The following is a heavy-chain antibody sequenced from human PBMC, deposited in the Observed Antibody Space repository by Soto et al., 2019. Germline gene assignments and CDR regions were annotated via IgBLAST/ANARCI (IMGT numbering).Heavy chain of an antibody. Sequence: GGSLRLSCTASGFTFGDYAMSWFRQAPGKGLEWVGFIRSKAYGGTTEYAASVKGRFTISRDDSKSIAYLQMNSLKTEDTAVYYCTRGRGSKGEWELPWDYYFDYWGQGTLVTVSS. CDR3: TRGRGSKGEWELPWDYYFDY. D-gene: IGHD1-26*01. V-gene: IGHV3-49*03. CDR2: IRSKAYGGTT. CDR1: GFTFGDYA. J-gene: IGHJ4*02.